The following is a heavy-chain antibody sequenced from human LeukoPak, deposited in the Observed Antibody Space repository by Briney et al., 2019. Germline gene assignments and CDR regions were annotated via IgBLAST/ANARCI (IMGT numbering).Heavy chain of an antibody. CDR3: ARIVNTVTRDYYYYYMDV. CDR2: IYYSGST. D-gene: IGHD4-17*01. CDR1: GGSISSHY. Sequence: SETLSLTCTVSGGSISSHYWSWIRQPPGNGLERIGYIYYSGSTNYNPSLKSRVTISVDTSKNQFSLKLSSVTAADTAVYYCARIVNTVTRDYYYYYMDVWGKGTTVTVSS. V-gene: IGHV4-59*11. J-gene: IGHJ6*03.